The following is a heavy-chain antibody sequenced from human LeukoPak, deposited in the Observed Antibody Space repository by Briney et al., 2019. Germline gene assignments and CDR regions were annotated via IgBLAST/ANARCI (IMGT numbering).Heavy chain of an antibody. J-gene: IGHJ4*02. CDR3: AKDLTGTLDY. V-gene: IGHV3-7*01. Sequence: PGGSLRLSCAASGFTFSNYWMNWVRQAPGKGLEWVANIKQDGGEKSYVDSVKGRFTISRDNAKNSLHLQMNSLRAEDTAVYYCAKDLTGTLDYWGQGTLVTVSS. D-gene: IGHD1-7*01. CDR2: IKQDGGEK. CDR1: GFTFSNYW.